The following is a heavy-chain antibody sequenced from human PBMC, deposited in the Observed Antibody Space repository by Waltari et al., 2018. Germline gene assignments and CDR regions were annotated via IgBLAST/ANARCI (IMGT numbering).Heavy chain of an antibody. J-gene: IGHJ3*02. CDR2: IYYSGST. V-gene: IGHV4-39*01. CDR1: GGSISSSSYY. CDR3: ARHAQNGHAFDI. D-gene: IGHD2-8*01. Sequence: QLQLQESGPGLVKPSETLSLTCTVSGGSISSSSYYWGWIRQPPGKGLEWIGSIYYSGSTYYNPSLMCRVTISVDTSKNQFSLKLSSVTAADTAVYYCARHAQNGHAFDIWGQGTMVTVSS.